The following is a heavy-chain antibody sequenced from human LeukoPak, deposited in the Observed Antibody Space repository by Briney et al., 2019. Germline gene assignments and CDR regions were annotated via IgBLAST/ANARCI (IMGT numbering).Heavy chain of an antibody. CDR2: IYYSGST. D-gene: IGHD3-10*01. J-gene: IGHJ4*02. V-gene: IGHV4-59*01. Sequence: PSETLSLACTVSGGSISSYYWSWIRQPPGKGLEWIGYIYYSGSTNYNPSLKSRVTISVDTSKNQFSLKLSSVTAADTAVYYCAGGLPVWFGELLELETFDYWGQGTLVTVSS. CDR3: AGGLPVWFGELLELETFDY. CDR1: GGSISSYY.